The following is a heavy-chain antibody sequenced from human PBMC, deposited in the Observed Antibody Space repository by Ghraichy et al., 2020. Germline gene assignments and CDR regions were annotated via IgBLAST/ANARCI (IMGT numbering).Heavy chain of an antibody. V-gene: IGHV3-23*01. J-gene: IGHJ4*02. CDR3: AKDYRCDY. D-gene: IGHD4-11*01. CDR1: GFTFSSYA. Sequence: GALRLSCAASGFTFSSYAMTWVRQAPGKGLEWVSAISGSGGSTHYADSVKGRFTISRDNSKSTLYLQLNSLRAEDTALYYCAKDYRCDYWGQGTLVTVSS. CDR2: ISGSGGST.